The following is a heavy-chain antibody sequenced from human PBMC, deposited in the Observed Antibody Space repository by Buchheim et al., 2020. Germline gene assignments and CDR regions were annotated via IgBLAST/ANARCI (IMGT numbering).Heavy chain of an antibody. CDR3: ARDRAPYYDFWSGEFEY. J-gene: IGHJ4*02. V-gene: IGHV3-33*01. CDR2: IDYDGSIK. CDR1: GFTFGMYG. Sequence: QVQLVESGGGVVQPGTSLRLSCVASGFTFGMYGMHWVRQAPGKGLEWVTFIDYDGSIKYYGDSVKDRFNVSRDKSNSTVYLQMAGVRPEDTGVYYCARDRAPYYDFWSGEFEYWGQGTL. D-gene: IGHD3-3*01.